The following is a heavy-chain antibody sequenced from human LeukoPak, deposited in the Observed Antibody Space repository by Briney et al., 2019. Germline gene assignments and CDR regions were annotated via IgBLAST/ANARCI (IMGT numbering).Heavy chain of an antibody. Sequence: SVKVSCKASGGTFSSYAISWVRQAPGQGLEWMGGIIPIFGTANYAQKFQGRVTITADESTSTAYMELSSLRSEDTAIYYCARVLTAMDPRGYFDYWGQGTLVTVSS. J-gene: IGHJ4*02. CDR3: ARVLTAMDPRGYFDY. D-gene: IGHD5-18*01. CDR2: IIPIFGTA. V-gene: IGHV1-69*01. CDR1: GGTFSSYA.